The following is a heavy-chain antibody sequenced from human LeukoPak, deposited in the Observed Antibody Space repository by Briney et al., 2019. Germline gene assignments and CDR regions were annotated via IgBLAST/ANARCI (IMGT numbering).Heavy chain of an antibody. J-gene: IGHJ5*02. CDR3: ARGTYGSGTYRWFDP. CDR2: INPNSGAT. CDR1: GYTFSVHN. V-gene: IGHV1-2*02. Sequence: ASVNVSCKASGYTFSVHNIYWVRQAPGQGLEWMGWINPNSGATTYAQNFQGRVIMTRDTSFSTAYMELSRLRSDDTAVYFCARGTYGSGTYRWFDPWGQGTLVTVSS. D-gene: IGHD3-10*01.